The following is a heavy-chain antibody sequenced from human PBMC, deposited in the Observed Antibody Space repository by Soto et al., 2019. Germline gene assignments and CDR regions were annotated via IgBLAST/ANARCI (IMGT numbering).Heavy chain of an antibody. CDR3: VRSFQGLD. CDR1: GGSISGYY. D-gene: IGHD4-17*01. V-gene: IGHV4-59*01. J-gene: IGHJ4*02. CDR2: IYYTGRT. Sequence: QVQLQESGPGLVKPSETLSLTCTVSGGSISGYYWSWIRQPPGKGLEWIGYIYYTGRTNYNPSLKSRVTISLDTSKNQFYLRLNSVTAAYTAVYYCVRSFQGLDWGQGTLVTVSS.